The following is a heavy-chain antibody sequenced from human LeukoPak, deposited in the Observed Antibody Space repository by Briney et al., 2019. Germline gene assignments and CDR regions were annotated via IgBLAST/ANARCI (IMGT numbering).Heavy chain of an antibody. D-gene: IGHD6-13*01. J-gene: IGHJ4*02. CDR2: MNPNSSNT. V-gene: IGHV1-8*01. Sequence: ASVKVSCKASGYTFTSYDINWVRQATGQGLEWMGWMNPNSSNTGYAQKFQGRVTMTRNTSISTAYMELSSLRSEDTAVYYCARGRRIAAAGTPSYWGQGTLVTVSS. CDR3: ARGRRIAAAGTPSY. CDR1: GYTFTSYD.